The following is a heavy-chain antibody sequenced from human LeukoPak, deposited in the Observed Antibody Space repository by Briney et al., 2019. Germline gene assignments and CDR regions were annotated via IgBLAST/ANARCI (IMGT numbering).Heavy chain of an antibody. Sequence: ASVKVSCKTSGYTFTSYAMHWVRQAPGQRLEWMGWINTGNGNTKYSQNFQGRVTITRDTSASTAYMELRSLRSEDTAVYYCASSREGRVDSETRLVDYWGQGTLVTVSS. CDR2: INTGNGNT. CDR1: GYTFTSYA. CDR3: ASSREGRVDSETRLVDY. J-gene: IGHJ4*02. V-gene: IGHV1-3*04. D-gene: IGHD1-7*01.